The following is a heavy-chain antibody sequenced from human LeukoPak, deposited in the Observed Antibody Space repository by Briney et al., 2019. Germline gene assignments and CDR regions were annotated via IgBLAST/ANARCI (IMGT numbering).Heavy chain of an antibody. V-gene: IGHV3-23*01. CDR3: AKMKGQPLLKYYMDV. CDR1: GFTFSGFA. J-gene: IGHJ6*01. CDR2: ISGSGDNT. Sequence: GGSLRLSCAASGFTFSGFAMSWVRRTPGKGLEWVSAISGSGDNTFYADSVKGRFTISRDNSKNTLYLEMNSLRAEDTAIYYCAKMKGQPLLKYYMDVWGQGTKVTVSS. D-gene: IGHD1-14*01.